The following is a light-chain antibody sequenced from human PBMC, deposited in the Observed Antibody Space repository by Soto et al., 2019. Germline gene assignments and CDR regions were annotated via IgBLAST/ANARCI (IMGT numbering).Light chain of an antibody. V-gene: IGKV1-5*01. CDR1: QSISSW. Sequence: DIQMTQSPSTLSASVGDRVTITCRASQSISSWLAWYQQKPGKAPTILIYDASSLESGVPSRFSGSGSGTEFTLTISSVQPGDFAAYYCQQYNSSLHTFGGGTKVEIK. J-gene: IGKJ4*01. CDR3: QQYNSSLHT. CDR2: DAS.